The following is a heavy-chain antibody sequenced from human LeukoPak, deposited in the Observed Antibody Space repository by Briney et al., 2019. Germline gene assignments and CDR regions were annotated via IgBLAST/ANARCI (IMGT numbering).Heavy chain of an antibody. D-gene: IGHD2-15*01. Sequence: GGSLRLSCAASGFTFSSYAMHWVRQAPGKGLEWVAVISYDGSNKYYADSVKGRFTISRDNSKNTLYLHMNSLRAEDTAVYYCARDPDCSGGSCYEESAGHFDYWGQGTLVTVSS. CDR1: GFTFSSYA. J-gene: IGHJ4*02. V-gene: IGHV3-30-3*01. CDR3: ARDPDCSGGSCYEESAGHFDY. CDR2: ISYDGSNK.